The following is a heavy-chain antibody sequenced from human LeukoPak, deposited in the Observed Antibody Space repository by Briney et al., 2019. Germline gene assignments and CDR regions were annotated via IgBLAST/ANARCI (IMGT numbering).Heavy chain of an antibody. Sequence: PSETLSLTCAVYGGSFSGYYWSWIRQPPGKGLEWIGAVNHSGSTNYNPSLKSRVTISVDTSKNQFSLKLSSVTAADTAVYYCARGVLLWFGELLSYNWFDPWGQGTLVTVSS. V-gene: IGHV4-34*01. J-gene: IGHJ5*02. CDR3: ARGVLLWFGELLSYNWFDP. CDR2: VNHSGST. D-gene: IGHD3-10*01. CDR1: GGSFSGYY.